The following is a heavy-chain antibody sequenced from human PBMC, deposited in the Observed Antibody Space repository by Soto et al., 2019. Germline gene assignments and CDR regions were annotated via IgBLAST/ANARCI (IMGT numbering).Heavy chain of an antibody. Sequence: SETLSLTCAVYGGSFSGYYWSWIRQPPGKGLEWIGSIYHAGSVNYNPSLNGRVALSVDTSKSQFSLNLRSVTAADTAVYYCARVRIPGGDYYFDYWGPGSLVTVSS. D-gene: IGHD4-17*01. CDR1: GGSFSGYY. V-gene: IGHV4-34*01. CDR2: IYHAGSV. J-gene: IGHJ4*02. CDR3: ARVRIPGGDYYFDY.